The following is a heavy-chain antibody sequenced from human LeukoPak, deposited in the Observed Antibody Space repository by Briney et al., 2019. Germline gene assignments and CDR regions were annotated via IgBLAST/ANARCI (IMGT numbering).Heavy chain of an antibody. CDR3: ARGSSWSGYSVWFDP. J-gene: IGHJ5*02. CDR2: IYSGGST. D-gene: IGHD3-3*01. V-gene: IGHV3-53*01. Sequence: GGSLRLSCAASGFTVSSNYMSWVRQAPGKGLEWVSVIYSGGSTYYADSVKGRFTISRDNSKNTLYLQMNSLRAEDTAVYYCARGSSWSGYSVWFDPWGQGTLVIVSS. CDR1: GFTVSSNY.